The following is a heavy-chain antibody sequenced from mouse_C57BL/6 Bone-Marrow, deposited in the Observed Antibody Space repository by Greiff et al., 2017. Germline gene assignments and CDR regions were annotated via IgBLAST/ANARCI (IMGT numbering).Heavy chain of an antibody. Sequence: QVQLQQSGPGLVAPSQSLSITCTVSGFSLTSYAISWVRQPPGKGLEWLGVIWTGGGTNYNSALKSRLSISKDNSKSQVFLKMNSLQTDDTARYYCARNPIYYYGSSYDWYFDVWGTGTTVTVSS. J-gene: IGHJ1*03. CDR1: GFSLTSYA. D-gene: IGHD1-1*01. CDR3: ARNPIYYYGSSYDWYFDV. CDR2: IWTGGGT. V-gene: IGHV2-9-1*01.